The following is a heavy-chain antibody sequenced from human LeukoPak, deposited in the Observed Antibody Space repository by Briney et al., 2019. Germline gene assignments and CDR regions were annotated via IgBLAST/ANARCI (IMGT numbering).Heavy chain of an antibody. CDR3: ARDLDSSGSGRYGY. Sequence: GGSLRLSCADSGFTVSRNYMSWVRQAPGKGLEWVSVIYSGGSTYYADSVKGRFTISRDNSKNTLYLQMNSLRAEDTAVYYCARDLDSSGSGRYGYWGQGTLVTVSS. J-gene: IGHJ4*02. CDR1: GFTVSRNY. D-gene: IGHD6-19*01. V-gene: IGHV3-66*01. CDR2: IYSGGST.